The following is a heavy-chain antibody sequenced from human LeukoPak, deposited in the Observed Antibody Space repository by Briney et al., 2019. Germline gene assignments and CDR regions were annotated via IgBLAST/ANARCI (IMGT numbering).Heavy chain of an antibody. CDR2: INHSGST. Sequence: SETLSLTCAVYGGSFSGDFWSWIRQSPGKGLEWIGEINHSGSTNYNPSLKSRVTISVDTSKNQFSLKLSSVTAADTAVYYCARGNGSGWCLKNFDYWGQGTLVAVSS. CDR1: GGSFSGDF. V-gene: IGHV4-34*01. CDR3: ARGNGSGWCLKNFDY. J-gene: IGHJ4*02. D-gene: IGHD6-19*01.